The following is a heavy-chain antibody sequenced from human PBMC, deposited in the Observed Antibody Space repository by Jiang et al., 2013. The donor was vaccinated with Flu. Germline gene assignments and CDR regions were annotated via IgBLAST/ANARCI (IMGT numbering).Heavy chain of an antibody. Sequence: PGLVKPSETLSLTCTVSGGSISSYYWSWIRQPPGKGLEWIGYIYYSGSTNYNPSLKSRVTISVDTSKNQFSLKLSSVTAADTAVYYCARGGGIATRAFDYWGQGTLVTVSS. CDR1: GGSISSYY. CDR2: IYYSGST. D-gene: IGHD6-6*01. CDR3: ARGGGIATRAFDY. J-gene: IGHJ4*02. V-gene: IGHV4-59*01.